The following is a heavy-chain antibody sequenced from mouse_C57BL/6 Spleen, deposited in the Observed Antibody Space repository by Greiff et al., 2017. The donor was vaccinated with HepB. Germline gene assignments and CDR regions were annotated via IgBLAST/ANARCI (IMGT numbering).Heavy chain of an antibody. CDR1: GYTFTDYY. CDR3: ARRDVCYYAMDY. J-gene: IGHJ4*01. Sequence: EVQLQQSGPELVKPGASVKISCKASGYTFTDYYMNWVKQSHGKSLEWIGDINPNNGGTSYNQKFKGKATLTVDKSSSTAYMELRSLTSEDSAVYYCARRDVCYYAMDYWGQGTSVTVSS. V-gene: IGHV1-26*01. D-gene: IGHD3-3*01. CDR2: INPNNGGT.